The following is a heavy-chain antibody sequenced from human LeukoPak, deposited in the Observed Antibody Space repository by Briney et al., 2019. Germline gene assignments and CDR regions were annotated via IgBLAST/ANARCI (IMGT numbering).Heavy chain of an antibody. CDR1: GFALRSHW. CDR2: VKRDGSST. Sequence: GGSLRFSCPVSGFALRSHWMHWFRKVQGKGLFGFSHVKRDGSSTNYADAVRGRFTISRDNAKNTLYLQMNSLRAEDTAVYYCARGNDYCSGYIDFWGQGTLVTVSS. J-gene: IGHJ4*02. V-gene: IGHV3-74*01. D-gene: IGHD2-15*01. CDR3: ARGNDYCSGYIDF.